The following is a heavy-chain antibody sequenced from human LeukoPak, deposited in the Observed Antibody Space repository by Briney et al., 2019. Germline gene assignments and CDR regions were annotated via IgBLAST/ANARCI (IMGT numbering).Heavy chain of an antibody. CDR2: ICSVGSA. V-gene: IGHV4-4*07. D-gene: IGHD4-11*01. CDR3: ARTNPDYTITNWFDP. J-gene: IGHJ5*02. Sequence: SETLSLTCTVSGGSMRSYCWSWIRQPAGKGLEWIGRICSVGSAYYNSSLKSRVTISVDTSKNQFSLRLSSVTAADTAVYYCARTNPDYTITNWFDPWGQGTLVTVSS. CDR1: GGSMRSYC.